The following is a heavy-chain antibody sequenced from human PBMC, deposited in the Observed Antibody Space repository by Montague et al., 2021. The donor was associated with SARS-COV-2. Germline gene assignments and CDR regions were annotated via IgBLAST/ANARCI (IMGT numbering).Heavy chain of an antibody. Sequence: SETLSLTCAVYGGSFSGYYGNWIRQPPGKGLEWIGEINHSGSANYNPSLKRRVTISVDTSKNQFSLKLNSVTAADTAVYYCARLGEGVVPAPILGIGPFYSYFYMDVWGKGATVTVSS. CDR1: GGSFSGYY. CDR3: ARLGEGVVPAPILGIGPFYSYFYMDV. V-gene: IGHV4-34*01. CDR2: INHSGSA. J-gene: IGHJ6*03. D-gene: IGHD2-2*02.